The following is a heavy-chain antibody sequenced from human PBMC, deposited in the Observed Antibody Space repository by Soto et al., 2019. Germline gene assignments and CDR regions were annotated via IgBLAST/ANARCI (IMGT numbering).Heavy chain of an antibody. D-gene: IGHD2-15*01. CDR2: IRKKANSYTT. CDR1: GFTFSDHY. Sequence: EVQLVESGGDLVQPGGSLRLSCAASGFTFSDHYMDWVRQAPGTGLEWVGRIRKKANSYTTEYAASVQGRFIISRDDPQNSLFLHMNSLETEDTAVYYWARAVCTGGSCYGGCNWGQGTLVTVSS. V-gene: IGHV3-72*01. J-gene: IGHJ4*02. CDR3: ARAVCTGGSCYGGCN.